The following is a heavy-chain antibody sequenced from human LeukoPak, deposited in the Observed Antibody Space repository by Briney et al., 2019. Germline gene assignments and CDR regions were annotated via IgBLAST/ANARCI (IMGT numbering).Heavy chain of an antibody. CDR2: ISGSGGST. CDR1: GFTFSSYA. V-gene: IGHV3-23*01. CDR3: AKETVVVVAATPDAFDI. Sequence: GGSLRLSCAASGFTFSSYAMSWVRQAPGKGLEWVSGISGSGGSTHYADSVKDRFTISRDNSKNTLYLQMNSLRAEDTAVYYCAKETVVVVAATPDAFDIWGQGTMVTVSS. D-gene: IGHD2-15*01. J-gene: IGHJ3*02.